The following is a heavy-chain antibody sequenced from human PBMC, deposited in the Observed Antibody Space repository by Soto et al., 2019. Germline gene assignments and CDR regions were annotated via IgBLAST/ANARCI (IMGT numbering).Heavy chain of an antibody. CDR3: AREGGSEKLKPSYNRFDT. CDR2: INANNGGA. Sequence: SVKVSCKASGYTFTDYHIHWVRQAPGQGLEFMGWINANNGGAGSAQQFQGRVTVTRDTSITTVYMELSNLRSDDTAVYYCAREGGSEKLKPSYNRFDTWGQGDLVTVSS. V-gene: IGHV1-2*02. J-gene: IGHJ5*02. D-gene: IGHD1-1*01. CDR1: GYTFTDYH.